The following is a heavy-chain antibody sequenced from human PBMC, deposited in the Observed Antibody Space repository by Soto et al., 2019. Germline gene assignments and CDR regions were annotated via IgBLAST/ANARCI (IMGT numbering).Heavy chain of an antibody. CDR2: ISSSSSYI. V-gene: IGHV3-21*01. CDR1: GFTVSSYS. Sequence: GGSLRLSCAASGFTVSSYSMNWVRQAPGKGLEWVSSISSSSSYIYYADSVKGRFTISRDNAKNSLYLQMNSLRAEDTAVYYCARGVIGYCSGGSCYPRRVDYRRQGPLLTVS. CDR3: ARGVIGYCSGGSCYPRRVDY. J-gene: IGHJ4*02. D-gene: IGHD2-15*01.